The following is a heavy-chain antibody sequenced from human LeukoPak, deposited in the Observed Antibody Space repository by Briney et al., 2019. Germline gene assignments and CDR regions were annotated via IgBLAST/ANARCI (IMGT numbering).Heavy chain of an antibody. J-gene: IGHJ4*02. CDR3: ASIRRNSNDWYADDK. D-gene: IGHD6-19*01. CDR1: GDSISSYY. CDR2: ISVSDGT. Sequence: SETLSLTCTVSGDSISSYYWSWIRQPAGKGLEWIGRISVSDGTNYTPSLKSRVTMSTDASKNQFSLKLSSVTAADTAVYYCASIRRNSNDWYADDKWGQGTLVTVSS. V-gene: IGHV4-4*07.